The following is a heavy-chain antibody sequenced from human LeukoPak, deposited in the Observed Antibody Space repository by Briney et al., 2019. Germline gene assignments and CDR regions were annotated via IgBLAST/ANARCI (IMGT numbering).Heavy chain of an antibody. J-gene: IGHJ4*02. D-gene: IGHD1-26*01. CDR1: GFTFSSYG. V-gene: IGHV3-30*02. CDR2: IRYDGSNK. CDR3: ARDLLGWELHYFDY. Sequence: GGSLRLSCAASGFTFSSYGMHWVRQAPGKGLEWVAFIRYDGSNKYYADSVKGRFSISRDNAKNSLYLQMNSLRAEDTAVYYCARDLLGWELHYFDYWGQGTLVTVSS.